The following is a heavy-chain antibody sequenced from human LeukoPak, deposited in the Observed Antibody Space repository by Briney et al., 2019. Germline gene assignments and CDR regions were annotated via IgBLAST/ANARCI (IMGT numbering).Heavy chain of an antibody. D-gene: IGHD1-26*01. CDR1: GFTFGDYA. CDR3: AKGGKWDVTPFDY. J-gene: IGHJ4*02. Sequence: GGSLRLSCTASGFTFGDYAMSWIRQAPGKGLEWVSTISGGGGSTYYADSVKGRFTISRDNSKNTLYLQVNSLRAEDTAVYYCAKGGKWDVTPFDYWGQGTLVTVSS. V-gene: IGHV3-23*01. CDR2: ISGGGGST.